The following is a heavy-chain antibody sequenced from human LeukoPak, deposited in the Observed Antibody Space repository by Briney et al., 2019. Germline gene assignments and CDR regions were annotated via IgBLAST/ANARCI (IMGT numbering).Heavy chain of an antibody. Sequence: GGSLRLSCAASGFTFSSYGMHWVRQAPGKGLEWVAVISYDGSNKYHADSVKGRFTIPRDNSKNTLYLQMNSLRAEDTAVYYCAKDVKIIAVAGPFDYWGQGTLVTVSS. J-gene: IGHJ4*02. CDR3: AKDVKIIAVAGPFDY. D-gene: IGHD6-19*01. CDR2: ISYDGSNK. CDR1: GFTFSSYG. V-gene: IGHV3-30*18.